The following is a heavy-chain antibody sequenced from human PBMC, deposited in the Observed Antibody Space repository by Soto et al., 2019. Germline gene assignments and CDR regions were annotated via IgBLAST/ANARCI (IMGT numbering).Heavy chain of an antibody. CDR3: VRGGSDNSGWYIWFDP. D-gene: IGHD6-19*01. J-gene: IGHJ5*02. Sequence: QVQLVQSGAEVKKPGSSVKVSCKTSGGTFSTHVIGWVRQAPGQGLEWMGGIVPKFGTTNYAHKFKGRVKITADASTSTAYMEVSSLTSEDTAVYYCVRGGSDNSGWYIWFDPWGQGTLVTVSS. V-gene: IGHV1-69*01. CDR2: IVPKFGTT. CDR1: GGTFSTHV.